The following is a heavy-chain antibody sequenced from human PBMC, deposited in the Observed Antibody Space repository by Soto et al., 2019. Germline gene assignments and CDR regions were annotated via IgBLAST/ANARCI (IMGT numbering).Heavy chain of an antibody. Sequence: ASVKVSCKASGYTFSAYYMHWVRQAPGQGLEWMGWINPNSGGANQAQKFQGRVTMTRDTSINTAYMELTSLTSDDTAVYYCARILNAYYGMDVWGQGTTVTVSS. D-gene: IGHD2-21*01. J-gene: IGHJ6*02. V-gene: IGHV1-2*02. CDR2: INPNSGGA. CDR1: GYTFSAYY. CDR3: ARILNAYYGMDV.